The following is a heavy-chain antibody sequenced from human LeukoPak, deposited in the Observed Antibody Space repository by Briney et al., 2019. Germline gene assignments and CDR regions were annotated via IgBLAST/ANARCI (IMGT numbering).Heavy chain of an antibody. CDR1: GGSISSSSYY. V-gene: IGHV4-39*02. Sequence: PSETLSLTCTVSGGSISSSSYYWGWIRQPPGKGLEWIGSIYYSGSTYYNPSLKSRVTISVDTSKNQFSLKLSSVTAADTAVYYCAREGVCSSTSCYGGLDYWGQGTLVTVSS. J-gene: IGHJ4*02. CDR2: IYYSGST. D-gene: IGHD2-2*01. CDR3: AREGVCSSTSCYGGLDY.